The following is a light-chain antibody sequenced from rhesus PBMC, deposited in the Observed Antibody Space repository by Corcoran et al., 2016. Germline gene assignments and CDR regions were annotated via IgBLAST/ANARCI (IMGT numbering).Light chain of an antibody. J-gene: IGKJ2*01. Sequence: DIQMSQSPSSLSASVGDKVTITCRASQGISNALAWYQQKPGTDPTLLIYAASSLESGVPSRFSGRRSGTDFTLTISSLPPEDFATYYCQQGYSTPYSFGQGTKVEIK. CDR1: QGISNA. CDR3: QQGYSTPYS. V-gene: IGKV1-33*02. CDR2: AAS.